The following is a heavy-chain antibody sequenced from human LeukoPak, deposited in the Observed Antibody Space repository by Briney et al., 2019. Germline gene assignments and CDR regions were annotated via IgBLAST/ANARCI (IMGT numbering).Heavy chain of an antibody. CDR2: ISAYNGNT. D-gene: IGHD2-8*01. Sequence: ASVKVSCKASGYTFTSYGISWVRQAPGQGLEWMGWISAYNGNTNYAQKLQGRVTMTTDTSTSTAYMELSRLRSDDTAVYYCAREEVLMVYAIGGFWFDPWGQGTLVTVSS. CDR1: GYTFTSYG. V-gene: IGHV1-18*01. J-gene: IGHJ5*02. CDR3: AREEVLMVYAIGGFWFDP.